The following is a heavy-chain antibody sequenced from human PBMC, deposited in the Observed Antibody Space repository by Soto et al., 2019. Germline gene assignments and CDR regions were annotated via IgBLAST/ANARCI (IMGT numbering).Heavy chain of an antibody. CDR1: GFIFKDFA. D-gene: IGHD3-3*01. Sequence: EVRLFESGGGLVEPGESLRLSCAASGFIFKDFAMSWVRQAPGKGLEWVSTITTSEDITYSADSVRGRFTISRDNSANTLFLQMSSLRGDDTATYYCTKGDSSGYFDPSSGYSTPDHWGQGTLVTVSS. J-gene: IGHJ5*02. CDR2: ITTSEDIT. V-gene: IGHV3-23*01. CDR3: TKGDSSGYFDPSSGYSTPDH.